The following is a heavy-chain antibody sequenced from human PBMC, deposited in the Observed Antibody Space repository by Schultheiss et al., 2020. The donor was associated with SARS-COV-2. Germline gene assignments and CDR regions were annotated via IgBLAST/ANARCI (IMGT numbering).Heavy chain of an antibody. CDR3: AKDESIVLVVYAPAFDI. D-gene: IGHD2-8*02. CDR1: GFTFSRSV. J-gene: IGHJ3*02. CDR2: IKSKTDGGTT. Sequence: GGSLRLSCAASGFTFSRSVMSWVRQAPGKGLEWVGRIKSKTDGGTTDYAAPVKGRFTISRDNSKNTLYLQMNSLRAEDTAVYYCAKDESIVLVVYAPAFDIWGQGTMVTVSS. V-gene: IGHV3-15*01.